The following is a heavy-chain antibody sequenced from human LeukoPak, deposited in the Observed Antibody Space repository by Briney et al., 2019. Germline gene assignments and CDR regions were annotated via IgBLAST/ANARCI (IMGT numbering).Heavy chain of an antibody. CDR3: AREEYSNSRGVFDI. CDR2: ISYDGSNK. J-gene: IGHJ3*02. Sequence: PGRSLRLPCSASGFTFSRNAMHWLPQAPGKALEGVTVISYDGSNKYYADSVQGRLTISRDNSKNTLYLQMNSLRGEDTAVYYCAREEYSNSRGVFDIWGQGTMVTVSS. V-gene: IGHV3-30*04. CDR1: GFTFSRNA. D-gene: IGHD6-6*01.